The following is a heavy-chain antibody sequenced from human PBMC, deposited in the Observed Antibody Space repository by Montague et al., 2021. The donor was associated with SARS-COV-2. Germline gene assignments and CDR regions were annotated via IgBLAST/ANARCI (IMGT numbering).Heavy chain of an antibody. CDR1: GGSIRNYN. J-gene: IGHJ6*02. Sequence: SETLSLTCAVAGGSIRNYNWGWIRQPPGKGLEWIGYVFYTGSTNYNPSLKSRVTISIDTSKNQISLKLSSVTAADTAVYYCARVGRQQLVRLSGMDVWGQGTTVTVSS. V-gene: IGHV4-59*12. D-gene: IGHD6-13*01. CDR2: VFYTGST. CDR3: ARVGRQQLVRLSGMDV.